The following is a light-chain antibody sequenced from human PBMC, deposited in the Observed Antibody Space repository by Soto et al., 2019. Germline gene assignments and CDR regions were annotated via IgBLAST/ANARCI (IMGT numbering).Light chain of an antibody. J-gene: IGLJ3*02. CDR3: CSYAGSSNWV. Sequence: QSALTQPASVSGSPGQSITISCTGTSSDVGSYNLVSWYQQHPGKAPKLMIYEGSKRPSGVSNRFSGSKPGNTASLTISGLQAEDEADYYCCSYAGSSNWVFGGGTQLTVL. V-gene: IGLV2-23*01. CDR2: EGS. CDR1: SSDVGSYNL.